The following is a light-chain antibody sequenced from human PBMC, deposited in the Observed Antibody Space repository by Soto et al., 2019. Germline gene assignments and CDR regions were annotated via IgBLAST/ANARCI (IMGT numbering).Light chain of an antibody. CDR3: QQRSNWPPLP. V-gene: IGKV3-11*01. J-gene: IGKJ4*01. CDR2: DAS. Sequence: EIELTQSPATLSLSPGERATLSCRASQNVSRFLAWYQRRPGQAPRLLIYDASKRASDIPARFSGSGSGTDFPLTISSLGPEDSAVYYCQQRSNWPPLPFGGGTKVEIK. CDR1: QNVSRF.